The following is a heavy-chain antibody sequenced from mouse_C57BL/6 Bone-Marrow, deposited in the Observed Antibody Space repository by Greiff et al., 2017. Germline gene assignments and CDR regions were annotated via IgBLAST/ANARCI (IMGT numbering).Heavy chain of an antibody. V-gene: IGHV1-47*01. CDR2: FHPYNDDT. Sequence: QVQLKESGAELVKPGASVTMSCKASGYTFTTYPLEWMKQNHGKSLEWIGNFHPYNDDTKYNEKFKGKATLTVEKSSSTVYLELSRLTSDDSAVYYCARKRMGIYFDYWGQGTTLTVSS. J-gene: IGHJ2*01. CDR3: ARKRMGIYFDY. CDR1: GYTFTTYP.